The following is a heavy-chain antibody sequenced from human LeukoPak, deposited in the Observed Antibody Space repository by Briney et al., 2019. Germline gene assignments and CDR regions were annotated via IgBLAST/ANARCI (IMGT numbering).Heavy chain of an antibody. CDR2: IYHSGST. V-gene: IGHV4-34*01. CDR3: ASLMGLDAFDI. CDR1: GGSFSDYY. J-gene: IGHJ3*02. D-gene: IGHD3-16*01. Sequence: SETLSLTCAVYGGSFSDYYWSWIRQPTGKGLEWIGEIYHSGSTNYNPSLKSRVTISVDKSKNQFSLKLSSVTAADTAVYYCASLMGLDAFDIWGQGTMVTVSS.